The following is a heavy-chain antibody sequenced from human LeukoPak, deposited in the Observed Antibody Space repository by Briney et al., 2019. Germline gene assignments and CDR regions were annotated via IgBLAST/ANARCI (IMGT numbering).Heavy chain of an antibody. J-gene: IGHJ3*02. CDR3: ARDPQHIVVVPAAIPFDI. CDR1: GFTFSSYG. Sequence: GGSLRLSCAASGFTFSSYGMHWVRQAPGKGLEWVAVISYDGSNKYYADSVKGRFTISRDNSKNTLYLQMNSLRAEDTAVYYCARDPQHIVVVPAAIPFDIWGQGTMVTVSS. CDR2: ISYDGSNK. V-gene: IGHV3-30*03. D-gene: IGHD2-2*02.